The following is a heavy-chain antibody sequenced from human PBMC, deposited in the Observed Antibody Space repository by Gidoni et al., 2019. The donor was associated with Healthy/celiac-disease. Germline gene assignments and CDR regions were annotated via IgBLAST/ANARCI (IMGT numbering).Heavy chain of an antibody. CDR3: TTEYYYDSSGDLLTGEDAFDI. Sequence: EVQLVESGGGLVKPGGSLRLSCAASGSTLSNAWMSSVRQAPGQGLEWVGRIKSKTDGGTTDYAAPVKGRFTISRDDSKNTLYLQMNSLKTEDTAVYYCTTEYYYDSSGDLLTGEDAFDIWGQGTMVTVSS. CDR1: GSTLSNAW. J-gene: IGHJ3*02. CDR2: IKSKTDGGTT. V-gene: IGHV3-15*01. D-gene: IGHD3-22*01.